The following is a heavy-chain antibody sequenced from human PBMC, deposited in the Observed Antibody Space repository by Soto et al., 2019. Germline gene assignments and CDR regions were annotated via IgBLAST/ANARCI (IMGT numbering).Heavy chain of an antibody. V-gene: IGHV4-30-4*01. CDR3: ARDSNFGGNDY. D-gene: IGHD3-10*01. J-gene: IGHJ4*02. CDR1: GGSISSGDYY. CDR2: IYYSGST. Sequence: LTCTVSGGSISSGDYYWSWIRQPPGKGLEWIGYIYYSGSTYYNPSLKSRVTISVDTSKNQFSLKLSSVTAADTAVYYCARDSNFGGNDYWGQGTLVTVSS.